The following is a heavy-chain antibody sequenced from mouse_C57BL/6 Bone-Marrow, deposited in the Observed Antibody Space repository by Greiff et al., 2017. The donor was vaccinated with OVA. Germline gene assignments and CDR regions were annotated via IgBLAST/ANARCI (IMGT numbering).Heavy chain of an antibody. CDR2: INPYNGGT. V-gene: IGHV1-19*01. Sequence: EVQLQESGPVLVKPGASVKMSCKASGYTFTDYYMNWVKQSHGKSLEWIGVINPYNGGTSYNQKFKGKATLTVDKSSSTAYMELNSLTSEDSAVYYCANPTVVFDYWGQGTTLTVSS. D-gene: IGHD1-1*01. J-gene: IGHJ2*01. CDR3: ANPTVVFDY. CDR1: GYTFTDYY.